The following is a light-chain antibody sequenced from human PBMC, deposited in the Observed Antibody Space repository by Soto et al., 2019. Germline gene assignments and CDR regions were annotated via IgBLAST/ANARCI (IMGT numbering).Light chain of an antibody. CDR1: QGINNY. V-gene: IGKV1-27*01. CDR3: QKYASAPPA. CDR2: AAS. J-gene: IGKJ4*01. Sequence: DIQMAQSPSSLSASVGDRVTITCRASQGINNYVAWYQQRPGKVPNLLIYAASTLQSGVPTRFSGDGSGTDFTLTISNLQPEDVATYYCQKYASAPPAVGGGTKVEIK.